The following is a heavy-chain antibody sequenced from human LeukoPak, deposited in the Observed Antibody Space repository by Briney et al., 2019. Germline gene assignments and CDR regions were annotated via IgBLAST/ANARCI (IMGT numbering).Heavy chain of an antibody. CDR3: ARFYPVYDRAPTDFWSGYYLGLGY. J-gene: IGHJ4*02. Sequence: ASVKVSCKASGYTFTSYGISWVRQAPGQGLAWMGWISAYNGNTNYAQKLQGRVTMTTDTSTSTAYMELRSLRSDDTAVYYCARFYPVYDRAPTDFWSGYYLGLGYWGQGTLVTVSS. D-gene: IGHD3-3*01. CDR1: GYTFTSYG. CDR2: ISAYNGNT. V-gene: IGHV1-18*01.